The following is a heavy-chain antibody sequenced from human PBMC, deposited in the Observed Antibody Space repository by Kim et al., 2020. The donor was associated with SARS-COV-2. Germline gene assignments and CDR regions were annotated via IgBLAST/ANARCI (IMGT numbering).Heavy chain of an antibody. D-gene: IGHD2-8*01. V-gene: IGHV3-11*01. CDR2: ISSSGSTI. Sequence: GGSLRLSCAASGFTFSDYYMSWIRQAPGKGLEWVSYISSSGSTIYYADSVKGRFTISRDNAKNSLYLQMNSLRAEDTAVYYCARDPVYCTNGVCYDGMDVWGQGTTVTVSS. CDR3: ARDPVYCTNGVCYDGMDV. J-gene: IGHJ6*02. CDR1: GFTFSDYY.